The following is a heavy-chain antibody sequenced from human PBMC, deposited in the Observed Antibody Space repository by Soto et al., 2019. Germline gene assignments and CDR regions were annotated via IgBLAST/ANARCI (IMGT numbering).Heavy chain of an antibody. CDR3: ARGGTVRYYYYYYGMDV. D-gene: IGHD4-17*01. J-gene: IGHJ6*02. CDR1: GGSFSGYY. V-gene: IGHV4-34*01. CDR2: INHSGST. Sequence: SETLSLTCAVYGGSFSGYYWSWIRQPPGKGLEWIGEINHSGSTNYNPSLKSRVTISVDTSKNQFSLKLSSVTAADTAVYYCARGGTVRYYYYYYGMDVWGQGTTVTVSS.